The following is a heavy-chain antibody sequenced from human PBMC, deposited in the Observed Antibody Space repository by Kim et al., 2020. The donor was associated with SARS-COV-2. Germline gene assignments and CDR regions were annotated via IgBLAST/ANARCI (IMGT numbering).Heavy chain of an antibody. Sequence: GGSLRLSCAASGFTVSSNYMSWVRQAPGKGLEWVSVIYSGGSTYYADSVKGRFTISRDNSKNTLYLQMNSLRAEDTAVYYCARVVVGDFWSGYYGVNYGMDVWGQGTTVTVSS. J-gene: IGHJ6*02. CDR2: IYSGGST. CDR3: ARVVVGDFWSGYYGVNYGMDV. V-gene: IGHV3-53*01. CDR1: GFTVSSNY. D-gene: IGHD3-3*01.